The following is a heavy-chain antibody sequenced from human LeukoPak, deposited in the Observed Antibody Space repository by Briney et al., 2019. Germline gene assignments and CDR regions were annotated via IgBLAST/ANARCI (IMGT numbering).Heavy chain of an antibody. J-gene: IGHJ1*01. Sequence: PGGSLSLSCAASGFSFYRYEMNWVRRAPGRGLEWISYVSANGATTYYAESVRGRFSISRDNAKTSLSLQMNSLRVEDTAAYYCAIGGEGSGTYFGHWGQGTLVTVFS. CDR2: VSANGATT. CDR3: AIGGEGSGTYFGH. CDR1: GFSFYRYE. D-gene: IGHD1-26*01. V-gene: IGHV3-48*03.